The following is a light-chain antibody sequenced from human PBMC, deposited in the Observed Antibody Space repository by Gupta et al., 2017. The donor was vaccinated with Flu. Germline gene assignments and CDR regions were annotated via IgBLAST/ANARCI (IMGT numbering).Light chain of an antibody. V-gene: IGLV3-1*01. CDR2: EDN. CDR3: QAWDSSTYV. J-gene: IGLJ1*01. Sequence: SYELTQPPSVSVSPGQTASLACSGDKLGDKYAFWYQQKPGQSPVLVIYEDNKRPSGVPERFSGSNSGNTATLTISGTQAMDEADYYCQAWDSSTYVFGPGTKVSVL. CDR1: KLGDKY.